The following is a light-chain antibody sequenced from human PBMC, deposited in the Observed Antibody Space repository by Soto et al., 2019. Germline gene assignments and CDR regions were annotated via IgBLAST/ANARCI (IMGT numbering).Light chain of an antibody. CDR2: EVS. J-gene: IGLJ7*01. CDR1: SSDAGSYNL. CDR3: CSYAGTSTHTV. V-gene: IGLV2-23*02. Sequence: QSVLTQPASVSGSPGQSITISCTGTSSDAGSYNLVSWYQQHPGKAPKLMISEVSKRPSGISDRFSGSKSGSTASLTISGLQAEDEADYYCCSYAGTSTHTVFGGGTQLTVL.